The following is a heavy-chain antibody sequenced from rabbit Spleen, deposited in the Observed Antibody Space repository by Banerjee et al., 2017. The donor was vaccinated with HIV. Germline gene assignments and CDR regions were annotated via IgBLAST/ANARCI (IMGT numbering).Heavy chain of an antibody. Sequence: QEQLVESGGGLVQPGGSLTLSCKASGFDFSTYSMSWVRQAPGKGLEWIACIDSGSSGFTYFASWAKGRFTISKTSSTTVTLQMTSLTVADTATYFCARDTGSSFSSYGMDLWGQGTLVTVS. CDR3: ARDTGSSFSSYGMDL. V-gene: IGHV1S45*01. D-gene: IGHD8-1*01. J-gene: IGHJ6*01. CDR1: GFDFSTYS. CDR2: IDSGSSGFT.